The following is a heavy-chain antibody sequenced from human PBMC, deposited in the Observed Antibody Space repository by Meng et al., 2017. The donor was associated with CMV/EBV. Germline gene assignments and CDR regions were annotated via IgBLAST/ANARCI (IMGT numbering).Heavy chain of an antibody. Sequence: GESLKISCAASGFTFSSYEMNWVRQAPGKGLEWVSYISSSGSTIYYADSVKGRFTISRDNAKNSLYLQMNSLRAEDTAVYYCARALVVETNPRNYYYYGIDVWGQGTTVTVSS. CDR1: GFTFSSYE. CDR2: ISSSGSTI. D-gene: IGHD2-21*01. CDR3: ARALVVETNPRNYYYYGIDV. J-gene: IGHJ6*02. V-gene: IGHV3-48*03.